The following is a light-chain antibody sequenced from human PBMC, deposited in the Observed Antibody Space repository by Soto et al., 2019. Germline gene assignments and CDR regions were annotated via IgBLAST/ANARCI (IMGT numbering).Light chain of an antibody. V-gene: IGLV1-44*01. CDR1: SSNIESNT. CDR2: SDN. CDR3: AAWDDSLNGGV. Sequence: QSVLTQPPSASGTPGQRVTISCSGSSSNIESNTVNWYQHLPGAAPKLLIYSDNQRPSGVPDRFSGSKSGTSASLAISGLQSEDEADFYCAAWDDSLNGGVFGGGTKVTVL. J-gene: IGLJ3*02.